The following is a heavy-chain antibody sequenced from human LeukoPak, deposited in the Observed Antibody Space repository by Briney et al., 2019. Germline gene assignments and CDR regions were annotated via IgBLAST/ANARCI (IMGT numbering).Heavy chain of an antibody. CDR3: ARGLAAAGDAFDI. D-gene: IGHD6-13*01. J-gene: IGHJ3*02. CDR1: GFTFSSYW. Sequence: PGGSLRLSCAASGFTFSSYWMSWVRQAPGKGLEWVSGISWNSGSIGYADSVKGRFTISRDNSKNTLYLQMNSLRAEDTAVYYCARGLAAAGDAFDIWGQGTMVTVSS. V-gene: IGHV3-23*01. CDR2: ISWNSGSI.